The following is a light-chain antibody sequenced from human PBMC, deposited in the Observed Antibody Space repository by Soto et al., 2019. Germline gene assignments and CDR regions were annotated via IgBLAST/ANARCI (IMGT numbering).Light chain of an antibody. CDR2: EVS. CDR3: SSYTSSSSYV. CDR1: SNDVGGYNF. V-gene: IGLV2-14*01. J-gene: IGLJ1*01. Sequence: QSVLTQPPSASGSPGQSVTISCTGTSNDVGGYNFVSWYQQHPGKAPKLMIYEVSNRPSGVSNRFSGSKSGNTASLTISGLQAEDEADYHCSSYTSSSSYVVGTGTKVTVL.